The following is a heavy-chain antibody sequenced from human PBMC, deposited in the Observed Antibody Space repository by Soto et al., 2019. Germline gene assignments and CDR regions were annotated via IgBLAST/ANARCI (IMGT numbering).Heavy chain of an antibody. V-gene: IGHV1-8*01. CDR2: MNPNSGNT. CDR1: GYTFTSYD. CDR3: AREVRFLEWSIDAFDI. J-gene: IGHJ3*02. Sequence: ASVKVSCKASGYTFTSYDINWVRQATGQGLEWMGWMNPNSGNTGYAQKLQGRVTMTRNTSISTAYMELSSLRSEDTAVYYCAREVRFLEWSIDAFDIWGQGTMVTVSS. D-gene: IGHD3-3*01.